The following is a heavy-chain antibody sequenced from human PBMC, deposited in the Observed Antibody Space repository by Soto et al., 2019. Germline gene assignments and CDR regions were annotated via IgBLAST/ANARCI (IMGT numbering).Heavy chain of an antibody. D-gene: IGHD6-6*01. CDR2: IIPIYGTA. CDR3: ARASMSDAFDI. J-gene: IGHJ3*02. CDR1: GGTFSSYA. Sequence: SVKVSCKASGGTFSSYAISWVRQPHGQGLEWMGVIIPIYGTANYAQKFHGRVTITADEYTSTDYMELSSLRPEDTAVYYCARASMSDAFDIWGQGTMVTVSS. V-gene: IGHV1-69*13.